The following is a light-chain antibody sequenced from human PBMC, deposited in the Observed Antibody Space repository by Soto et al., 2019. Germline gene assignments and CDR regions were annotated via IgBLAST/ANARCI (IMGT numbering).Light chain of an antibody. CDR2: GAS. J-gene: IGKJ1*01. CDR1: QSIASSQ. Sequence: EIVLTQSPGTLSLSPGERATLSCRASQSIASSQLAWYRQKPGQAPRLLIFGASSRATGIPDRFIGSGSGTDFTLPISRLEPEDFAVYYCQQYGSSPPWTFGPGTTVEIK. CDR3: QQYGSSPPWT. V-gene: IGKV3-20*01.